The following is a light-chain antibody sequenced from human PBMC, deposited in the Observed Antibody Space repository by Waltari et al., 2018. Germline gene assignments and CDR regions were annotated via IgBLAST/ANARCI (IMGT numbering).Light chain of an antibody. CDR3: QQRSGWPPMYT. Sequence: DIVLPQSPATLSLSPGERATLPCRTSQTVRTSLALYQQRPGQSPRLIIYDAANSVTGVPVRFSGSGSGTDFTLTISSLEPEDFAVYDCQQRSGWPPMYTFGQGTKVEIK. CDR2: DAA. J-gene: IGKJ2*01. CDR1: QTVRTS. V-gene: IGKV3-11*01.